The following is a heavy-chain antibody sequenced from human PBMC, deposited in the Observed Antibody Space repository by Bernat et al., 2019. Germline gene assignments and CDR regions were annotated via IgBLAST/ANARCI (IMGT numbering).Heavy chain of an antibody. Sequence: EVQLLESGGGLVQPGGSLRLSCAASGFTFSSYAISWVRQAPGKGLEWVSAISGSGGSTYYADSVKGRFTISRDNSKNTLYLQMNSLRAEDTAVYYCAKDLCSSTSCYSSDYWGQGTLVTVSS. J-gene: IGHJ4*02. CDR3: AKDLCSSTSCYSSDY. D-gene: IGHD2-2*01. CDR2: ISGSGGST. CDR1: GFTFSSYA. V-gene: IGHV3-23*01.